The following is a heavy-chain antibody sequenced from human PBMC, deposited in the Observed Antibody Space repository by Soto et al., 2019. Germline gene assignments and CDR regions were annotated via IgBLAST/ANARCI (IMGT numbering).Heavy chain of an antibody. CDR2: TDTDGSRK. J-gene: IGHJ6*02. CDR3: GRVPLDGFYANGVDV. CDR1: GFNFNTYW. V-gene: IGHV3-7*03. D-gene: IGHD4-17*01. Sequence: EVQLVESGGGLVQPGGSLRLSCAASGFNFNTYWMYWVRQAPGKGLEWVANTDTDGSRKNYVDSVKGRFIISRDNAKNSLFLQMNSLRADDAAVYYCGRVPLDGFYANGVDVWGQGTTVTVSS.